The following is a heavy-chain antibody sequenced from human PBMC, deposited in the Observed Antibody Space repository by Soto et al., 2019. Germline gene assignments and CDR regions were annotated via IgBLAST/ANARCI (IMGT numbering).Heavy chain of an antibody. D-gene: IGHD5-12*01. CDR2: IYYSGST. CDR1: GGSISSYY. CDR3: ARGHSGYDSSYYGMDV. V-gene: IGHV4-59*12. Sequence: SETLSLTCTVSGGSISSYYWSWIRQPPGKGLEWIGYIYYSGSTNYNPSLKSRVTMSVDTSKNQFSLKLSSVTAADTAVYYCARGHSGYDSSYYGMDVWGQGTTVTVSS. J-gene: IGHJ6*02.